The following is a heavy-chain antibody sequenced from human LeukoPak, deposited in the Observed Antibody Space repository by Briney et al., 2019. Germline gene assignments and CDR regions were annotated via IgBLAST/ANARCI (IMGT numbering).Heavy chain of an antibody. V-gene: IGHV4-4*02. CDR3: ALISRGIAVPGTEL. CDR1: GASISSNNW. J-gene: IGHJ4*02. D-gene: IGHD6-19*01. Sequence: SETLSLTCAVSGASISSNNWWSWVRQPPGKGLEWIGEIYHSGSTNYTPSPKGRVTISIDKSKYQFSLKLSSVTAADTAVYYCALISRGIAVPGTELWGQGTLVTVSS. CDR2: IYHSGST.